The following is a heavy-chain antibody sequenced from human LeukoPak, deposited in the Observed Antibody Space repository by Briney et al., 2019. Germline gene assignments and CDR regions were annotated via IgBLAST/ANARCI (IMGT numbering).Heavy chain of an antibody. J-gene: IGHJ4*02. CDR1: GFTFSSYA. CDR2: ISGSGGST. CDR3: AKCSGGTCYSSLDY. Sequence: GGSRRLSCAASGFTFSSYAMSWVRQAPGKGLEWVSGISGSGGSTYYADSVKGRFIISRDNSKNTLYLQMNSLRAGDTAVYYCAKCSGGTCYSSLDYWGQGTLVTVSS. V-gene: IGHV3-23*01. D-gene: IGHD2-15*01.